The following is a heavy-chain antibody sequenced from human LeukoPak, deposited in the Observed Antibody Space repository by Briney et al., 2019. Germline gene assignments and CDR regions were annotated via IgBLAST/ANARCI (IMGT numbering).Heavy chain of an antibody. CDR3: ARGYICSGGTCYSRLWFDP. V-gene: IGHV1-8*01. D-gene: IGHD2-15*01. CDR1: GFSFTGYE. J-gene: IGHJ5*02. CDR2: VNPDTGNT. Sequence: ASVKVSCKPSGFSFTGYEINWLRQAAGQGLEWMGRVNPDTGNTDYAQKFQGRITLTWDTSIRTAYMEMRSLRSEDTAVYYCARGYICSGGTCYSRLWFDPWGQGTLVSVSS.